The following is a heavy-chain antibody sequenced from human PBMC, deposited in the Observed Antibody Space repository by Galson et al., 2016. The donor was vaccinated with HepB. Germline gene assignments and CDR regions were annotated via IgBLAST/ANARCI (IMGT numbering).Heavy chain of an antibody. D-gene: IGHD2-2*01. Sequence: SLRLSCAASGLNVTSDYMHWVRQAPGKGLEWISAIRGSGGVTHYADSVRGRFTISRDHSKRTLFLHMSSLTVEDTAVYYCAKDILEVPAALPFDSWGQGTLVIVSS. V-gene: IGHV3-23*01. CDR2: IRGSGGVT. CDR3: AKDILEVPAALPFDS. CDR1: GLNVTSDY. J-gene: IGHJ4*02.